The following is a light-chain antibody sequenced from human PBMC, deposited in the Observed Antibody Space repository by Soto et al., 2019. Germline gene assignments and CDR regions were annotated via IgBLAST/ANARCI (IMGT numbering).Light chain of an antibody. Sequence: DIQMTQSPSSLSVSVGDRVTITCRASQSIGGFLNWYQQKLGKAPKLLIYAASSLQSGVPSRFSGGGSGTDFPLTISSLQPAEFATYYCQQSYSTPLTFGGGTKVEI. V-gene: IGKV1-39*01. J-gene: IGKJ4*01. CDR3: QQSYSTPLT. CDR2: AAS. CDR1: QSIGGF.